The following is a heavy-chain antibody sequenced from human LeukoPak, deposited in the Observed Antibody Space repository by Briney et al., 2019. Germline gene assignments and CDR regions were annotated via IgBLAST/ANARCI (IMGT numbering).Heavy chain of an antibody. J-gene: IGHJ6*02. CDR1: GGSFSGYY. CDR2: INHSGST. D-gene: IGHD1-1*01. CDR3: ASFSTPERSNEYYYYGMDV. Sequence: PSETLSLTCAVYGGSFSGYYWSWIRQPPGKGLEWIGEINHSGSTNYNPSLKSRVTISVDTSKNQFSLKLSPVTAADTAVYYCASFSTPERSNEYYYYGMDVWGQGTTVTVSS. V-gene: IGHV4-34*01.